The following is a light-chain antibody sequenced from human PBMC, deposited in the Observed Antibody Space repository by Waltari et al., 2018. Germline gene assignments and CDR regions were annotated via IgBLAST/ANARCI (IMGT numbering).Light chain of an antibody. J-gene: IGKJ5*01. Sequence: EIVLTQSPGTLSLSPAERATLSCRASQSISSTHVAWYQKKAGQAPRLLIYGASDRASGIPDRFSGSGSGTDFTLTISRLEPEDFAVYFCHQSGNSPSFGQGTRLEIK. CDR1: QSISSTH. CDR3: HQSGNSPS. V-gene: IGKV3-20*01. CDR2: GAS.